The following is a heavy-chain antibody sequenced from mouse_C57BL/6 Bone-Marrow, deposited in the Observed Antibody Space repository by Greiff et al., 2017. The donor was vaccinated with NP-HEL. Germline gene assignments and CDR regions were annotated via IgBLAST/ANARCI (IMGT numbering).Heavy chain of an antibody. Sequence: EVKVVESGGDLVKPGGSLKLSCAASGFTFSSYGMSWVRQTPDKRLEWVATISSGGSYTYYPDSVKGRFTISSDNAKNTLYLQMSSLKSEDTAMYYCARRAQATGFYAMDYWGQGTSVTVSS. J-gene: IGHJ4*01. V-gene: IGHV5-6*02. CDR2: ISSGGSYT. D-gene: IGHD3-2*02. CDR3: ARRAQATGFYAMDY. CDR1: GFTFSSYG.